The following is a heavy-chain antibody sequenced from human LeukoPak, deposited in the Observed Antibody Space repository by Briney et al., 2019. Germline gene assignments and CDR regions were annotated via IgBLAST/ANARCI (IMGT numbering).Heavy chain of an antibody. CDR1: GFIFSSYW. CDR2: IKEDGSEK. Sequence: GGSLRLSCVASGFIFSSYWMIWVRQAPGKGLEWVANIKEDGSEKYFVDSVKGRFTISRDNSKNTLYLQMNSLRAEDTAVYYSAKYPVVPAARSASLFDPWGQGTLVTVSS. V-gene: IGHV3-7*03. CDR3: AKYPVVPAARSASLFDP. J-gene: IGHJ5*02. D-gene: IGHD2-2*01.